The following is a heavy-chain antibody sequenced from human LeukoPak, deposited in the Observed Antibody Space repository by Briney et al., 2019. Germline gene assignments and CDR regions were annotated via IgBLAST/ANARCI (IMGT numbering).Heavy chain of an antibody. J-gene: IGHJ4*02. CDR1: GFTFSSYA. Sequence: GGSLRLSCAASGFTFSSYAMSWVRQAPGKGLEWVSAISGSGGSTYYADSVKGRFTISRDNSKNTLYLQMNSLRAEDTAVYYCAKDLSASVYYYDSSGYYGTDPPSNYFDYWGQGTLVTVSS. CDR2: ISGSGGST. CDR3: AKDLSASVYYYDSSGYYGTDPPSNYFDY. V-gene: IGHV3-23*01. D-gene: IGHD3-22*01.